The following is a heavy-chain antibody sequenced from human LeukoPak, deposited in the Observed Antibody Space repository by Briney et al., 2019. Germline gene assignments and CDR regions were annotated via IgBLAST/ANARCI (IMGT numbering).Heavy chain of an antibody. D-gene: IGHD6-19*01. V-gene: IGHV4-4*07. CDR3: ARDGSGSGWYWFDP. CDR1: GGSISSSY. CDR2: IYTSGIT. Sequence: PSETLSLTCTVSGGSISSSYWSWIRLPAGKGLEWIGRIYTSGITNYNPSLKSRVTMSVDTSKKQFSLKLTSVTAADTAVYYCARDGSGSGWYWFDPWGQGTLVTVSS. J-gene: IGHJ5*02.